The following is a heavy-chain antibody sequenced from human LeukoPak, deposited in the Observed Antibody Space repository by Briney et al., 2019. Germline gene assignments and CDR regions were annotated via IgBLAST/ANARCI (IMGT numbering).Heavy chain of an antibody. CDR1: GFTFSSYS. J-gene: IGHJ4*02. CDR2: ISSSSSYI. CDR3: ARDSDGSGSYSLDY. Sequence: PGGSLRLSCTASGFTFSSYSMNWVRQAPGKGLEWVSSISSSSSYIYYADSVKGRFTISRDNAKNSLYLQMNSLRAEDTAVYYCARDSDGSGSYSLDYWGQGTLVTVSS. V-gene: IGHV3-21*01. D-gene: IGHD3-10*01.